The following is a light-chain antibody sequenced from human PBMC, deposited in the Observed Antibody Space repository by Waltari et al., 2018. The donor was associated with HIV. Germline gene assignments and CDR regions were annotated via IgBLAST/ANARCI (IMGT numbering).Light chain of an antibody. J-gene: IGLJ1*01. CDR3: NSYTTSSTGV. CDR1: SSDVGGYNY. CDR2: EVS. V-gene: IGLV2-14*01. Sequence: QSALTQPASVSGSPGQSITISCTGTSSDVGGYNYVSWYQQHPGKAPKFMIYEVSNRPSGVSIRFSGSKSGNTASLTISRLQTEDEADYYCNSYTTSSTGVFGTGTKVTVL.